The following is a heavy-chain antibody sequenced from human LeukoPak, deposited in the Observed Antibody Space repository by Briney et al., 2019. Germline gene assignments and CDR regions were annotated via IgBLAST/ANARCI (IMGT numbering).Heavy chain of an antibody. CDR1: GGSISSYY. V-gene: IGHV4-4*09. D-gene: IGHD2-2*02. J-gene: IGHJ6*03. Sequence: SETLSLTCTVSGGSISSYYWSWIRQPPGKGLGWIGYIYTSGSTNYNPSLKSRVTISVDTSKNQFSLKLSSVTAADTAVYYCARHFRLPAAIIPGDTKKQPYYYYYYMDVWGKGTTVTVSS. CDR2: IYTSGST. CDR3: ARHFRLPAAIIPGDTKKQPYYYYYYMDV.